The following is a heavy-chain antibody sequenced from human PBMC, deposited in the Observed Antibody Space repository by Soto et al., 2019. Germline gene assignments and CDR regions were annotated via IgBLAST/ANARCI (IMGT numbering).Heavy chain of an antibody. CDR1: GYTFTSYG. Sequence: ASVKVSCKASGYTFTSYGISWVRQAPGQGLEWMGLISAYNGNTNYAQKLQGRVTMTTDTSTSTAYMELRSLRSGDTAVYYCARGVRPHFVTNYDYWGQGTLVTVSS. CDR3: ARGVRPHFVTNYDY. J-gene: IGHJ4*02. V-gene: IGHV1-18*04. D-gene: IGHD3-10*01. CDR2: ISAYNGNT.